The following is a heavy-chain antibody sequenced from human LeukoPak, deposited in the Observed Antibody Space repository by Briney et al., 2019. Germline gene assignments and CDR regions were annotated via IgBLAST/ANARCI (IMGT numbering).Heavy chain of an antibody. J-gene: IGHJ6*02. CDR1: GYTFTSYD. Sequence: ASVKVSCKASGYTFTSYDINWVRQATGQGLEWMGWISAYNGNTNYAQKLQGRVTMTTDTSTSTAYMELRSLRSDDTAVYYCARDDPGSNGMDVWGQGTTVTVSS. CDR2: ISAYNGNT. V-gene: IGHV1-18*01. CDR3: ARDDPGSNGMDV.